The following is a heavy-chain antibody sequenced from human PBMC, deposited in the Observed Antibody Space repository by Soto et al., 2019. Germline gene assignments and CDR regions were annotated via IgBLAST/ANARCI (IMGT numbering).Heavy chain of an antibody. CDR2: INPTGTMT. V-gene: IGHV1-46*01. J-gene: IGHJ3*02. CDR1: GYTFITSYY. CDR3: ARDTGYDHDAFDI. Sequence: ASVKVSCNASGYTFITSYYTHWVRQAPGQGLEWMGIINPTGTMTKYTERFQGRLTMTKDTSTSNDYMELSTLTNEDTAVYFCARDTGYDHDAFDIWGQGTKVTVS. D-gene: IGHD5-12*01.